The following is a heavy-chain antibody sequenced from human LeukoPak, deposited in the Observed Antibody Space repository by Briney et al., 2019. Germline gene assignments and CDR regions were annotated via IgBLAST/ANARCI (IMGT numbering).Heavy chain of an antibody. CDR2: ISAYNGST. CDR1: GYTFTSYG. J-gene: IGHJ5*02. CDR3: ARRYYGSGTALPAAYNWFDP. Sequence: ASVKVSCKASGYTFTSYGISWVRQAPGQGLEWMGWISAYNGSTNYAQKLQGRVTMTTDTSTSTAYMELRSLRSDDTAVYYCARRYYGSGTALPAAYNWFDPWGQGTLVTVSS. V-gene: IGHV1-18*01. D-gene: IGHD3-10*01.